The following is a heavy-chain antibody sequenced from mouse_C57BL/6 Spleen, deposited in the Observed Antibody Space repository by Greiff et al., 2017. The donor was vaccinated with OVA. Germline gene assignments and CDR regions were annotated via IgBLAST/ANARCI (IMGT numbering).Heavy chain of an antibody. V-gene: IGHV1-64*01. D-gene: IGHD2-4*01. J-gene: IGHJ2*01. Sequence: QVQLQQPGAELVKPGASVKLSCKASGYTFTSYWMHWVKQRPGQGLEWIGMIHPNSGSTNYNEKFKSKATLTVDKSSSTAYMQLSSLTSEDSAVYYCARPLYYDYVYFDYWGQGTTLTVSS. CDR3: ARPLYYDYVYFDY. CDR1: GYTFTSYW. CDR2: IHPNSGST.